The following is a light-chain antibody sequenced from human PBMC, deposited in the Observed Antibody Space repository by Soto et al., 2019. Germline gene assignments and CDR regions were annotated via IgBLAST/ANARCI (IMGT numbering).Light chain of an antibody. CDR1: QSVSSIY. CDR2: GAS. Sequence: EIVLTQSPGTLSLSPGERATLSCRASQSVSSIYLAWYQQKPGQAPRLLIYGASSRATGIPDRFSGSGSGTDFSLTISRMEPEDFAVYYYQQFGNSQWTFGQGTKVEIK. V-gene: IGKV3-20*01. CDR3: QQFGNSQWT. J-gene: IGKJ1*01.